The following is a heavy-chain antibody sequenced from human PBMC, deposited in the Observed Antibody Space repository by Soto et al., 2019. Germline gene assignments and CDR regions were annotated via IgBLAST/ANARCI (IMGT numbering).Heavy chain of an antibody. CDR3: ARDQRYDFWSGRFDP. D-gene: IGHD3-3*01. J-gene: IGHJ5*02. CDR2: IYHSGST. CDR1: GYSISSGYY. V-gene: IGHV4-38-2*02. Sequence: KTSETLSLTCAVSGYSISSGYYWGRIRQPPGKGLEWIGSIYHSGSTYYNPSLKSRVTISVDTSKNQFSLKLSSVIAADTAVYYCARDQRYDFWSGRFDPWGQGTLVTVSS.